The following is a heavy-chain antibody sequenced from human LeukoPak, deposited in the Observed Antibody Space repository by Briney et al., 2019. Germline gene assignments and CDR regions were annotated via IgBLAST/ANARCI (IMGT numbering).Heavy chain of an antibody. J-gene: IGHJ6*03. Sequence: ASVKVSCKASGYTFTGYYMHWVRQAPGQGLEWMGWINPNSGGTNYAQKFQGRVTMTRDTSISTAYMELSRLRSDDTAVYYCASAYCSSTSCQDYYYYYMDVWGKGTTVTISS. CDR1: GYTFTGYY. V-gene: IGHV1-2*02. D-gene: IGHD2-2*01. CDR3: ASAYCSSTSCQDYYYYYMDV. CDR2: INPNSGGT.